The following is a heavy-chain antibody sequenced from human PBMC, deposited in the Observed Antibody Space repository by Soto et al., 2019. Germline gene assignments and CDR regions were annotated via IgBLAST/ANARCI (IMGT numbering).Heavy chain of an antibody. V-gene: IGHV1-69*06. CDR1: GGTFSSYP. CDR3: ARRDSHGFFRYFDN. D-gene: IGHD3-10*01. CDR2: TNGNLGTG. Sequence: QVQLVQSGADVKRPGSSVKVSCKASGGTFSSYPISWVRQAPGQELEWMGGTNGNLGTGNYAQKFRGRLTITTDISTTTAYMELSSLTSEDTAVYYCARRDSHGFFRYFDNWGQGTLVTVSS. J-gene: IGHJ4*02.